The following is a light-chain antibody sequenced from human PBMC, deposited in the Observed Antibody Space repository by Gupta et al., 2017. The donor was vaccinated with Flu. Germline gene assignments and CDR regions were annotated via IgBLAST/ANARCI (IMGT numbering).Light chain of an antibody. CDR2: GAS. CDR1: QSVDYFY. J-gene: IGKJ2*03. CDR3: QQDDNSPYS. Sequence: IVLMQSPGILSLSPGEGATLSCRASQSVDYFYLDWYQQKPGQAPRLLIYGASTRATGIPDRFSGSGSGTDFTLTISRLEPEDVAVYYCQQDDNSPYSFGQGSKLEIK. V-gene: IGKV3-20*01.